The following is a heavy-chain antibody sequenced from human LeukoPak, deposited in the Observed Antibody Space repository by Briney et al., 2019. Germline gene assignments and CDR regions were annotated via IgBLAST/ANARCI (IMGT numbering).Heavy chain of an antibody. CDR2: INYSGNT. D-gene: IGHD3-10*01. CDR3: ARDLYGSGSSNWFDP. V-gene: IGHV4-59*01. Sequence: SETLSLTCTVSGGSISDYYWSWIRQPPGKGLEWIGYINYSGNTNYNPSLKSRVTISVDTSKNQFSLRLTSVTAADTAVFYCARDLYGSGSSNWFDPWGQRTLVTVSS. CDR1: GGSISDYY. J-gene: IGHJ5*02.